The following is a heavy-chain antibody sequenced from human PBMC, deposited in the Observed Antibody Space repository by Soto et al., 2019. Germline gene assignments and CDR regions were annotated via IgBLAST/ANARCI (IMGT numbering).Heavy chain of an antibody. CDR3: ARGHIVVVPTVGWFDP. CDR2: MFHSGST. J-gene: IGHJ5*02. Sequence: SETLSLTCPVSGYFISSGYYWGWIRQPPGKGLEWIGSMFHSGSTHYNPSLKSRVTMSVDTSKNQFSLRLSSVTASDTAVYYCARGHIVVVPTVGWFDPWGQGTLVTVSS. CDR1: GYFISSGYY. V-gene: IGHV4-38-2*02. D-gene: IGHD2-2*01.